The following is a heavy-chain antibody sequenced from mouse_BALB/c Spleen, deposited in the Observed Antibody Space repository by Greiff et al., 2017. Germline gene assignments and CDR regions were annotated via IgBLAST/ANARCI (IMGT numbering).Heavy chain of an antibody. CDR2: INPYNDGT. Sequence: VQLQQSGPELVKPGASVKMSCKASGYTFTSYVMHWVKQKPGQGLEWIGYINPYNDGTKYNEKFKGKATLTSDKSSSTAYMELSSLTSEDSAVYYCARHYRYDGYAMDYWGQGTSVTVSS. CDR3: ARHYRYDGYAMDY. V-gene: IGHV1-14*01. CDR1: GYTFTSYV. J-gene: IGHJ4*01. D-gene: IGHD2-14*01.